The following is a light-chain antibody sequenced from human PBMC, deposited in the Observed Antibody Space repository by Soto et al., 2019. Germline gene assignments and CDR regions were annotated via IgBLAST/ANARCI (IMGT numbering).Light chain of an antibody. CDR3: SSYTSSSTYV. V-gene: IGLV2-14*01. J-gene: IGLJ1*01. CDR1: SSNIGANYD. CDR2: EVS. Sequence: LTQPPSVSGAPGQRVTISCTGSSSNIGANYDVSWYQQHPGKAPKLMSYEVSNRPSGVSNRFSGSKSGNTASLTISGLQAEDEADYYCSSYTSSSTYVFGTGTKVTVL.